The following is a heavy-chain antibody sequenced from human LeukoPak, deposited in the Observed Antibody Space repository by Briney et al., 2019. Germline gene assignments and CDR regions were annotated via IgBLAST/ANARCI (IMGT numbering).Heavy chain of an antibody. J-gene: IGHJ3*01. Sequence: GGSLRLSSAASGFTFSSYAMSWVRQAPGKGLEWVSAISGSGGSTYYADPVKGRFTISRDNSKNTLYLQMNSLRAEDTAVYYCAKDLSLWFGDAFDVWGQGTTVTVSS. CDR3: AKDLSLWFGDAFDV. D-gene: IGHD3-10*01. CDR2: ISGSGGST. V-gene: IGHV3-23*01. CDR1: GFTFSSYA.